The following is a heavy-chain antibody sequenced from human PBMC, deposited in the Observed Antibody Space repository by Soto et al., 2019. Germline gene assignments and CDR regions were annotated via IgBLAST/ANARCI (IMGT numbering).Heavy chain of an antibody. D-gene: IGHD4-17*01. CDR2: IYQSGTT. J-gene: IGHJ6*02. V-gene: IGHV4-30-2*01. CDR3: ARAHYGDYGYGMDV. CDR1: GGSISSGGYS. Sequence: QLQLQESGSGLVKPSQTLSLTCAVSGGSISSGGYSLSWIRQPPGKGLEWIGYIYQSGTTYYNPALTSRVTISVDRSNNQFSLKLSSVTAADTAVYYCARAHYGDYGYGMDVWGQGTTVTVSS.